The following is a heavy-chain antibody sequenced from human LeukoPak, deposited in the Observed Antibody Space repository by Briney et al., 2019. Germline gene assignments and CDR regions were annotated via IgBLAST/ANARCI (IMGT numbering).Heavy chain of an antibody. CDR2: IYPGDSDT. J-gene: IGHJ4*02. V-gene: IGHV5-51*01. CDR3: ARLDCTNGVCYTGGYFFDY. Sequence: GESLKISCKGSGYSFASYWIGWVRQMPGKGLEWMGIIYPGDSDTRYSPSFQGQVTISADKSISTAYLQWSSLRASDTAMYYCARLDCTNGVCYTGGYFFDYWGQGTLVIVSS. D-gene: IGHD2-8*01. CDR1: GYSFASYW.